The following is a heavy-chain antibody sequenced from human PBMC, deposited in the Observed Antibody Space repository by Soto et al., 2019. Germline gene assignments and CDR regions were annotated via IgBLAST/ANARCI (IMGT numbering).Heavy chain of an antibody. CDR1: GFTFSSYG. CDR2: IWYDGSNK. J-gene: IGHJ4*02. D-gene: IGHD3-22*01. Sequence: QVQLVESGGGVVQPGRSLRLSCAASGFTFSSYGMHWVRQAPGKGLEWVAVIWYDGSNKYYADSVKGRFTISRDNSKNTLYLQRNSLRAEDTAVYYCARDQEPIYYDSSGLGYWGQGTLVTVSS. V-gene: IGHV3-33*01. CDR3: ARDQEPIYYDSSGLGY.